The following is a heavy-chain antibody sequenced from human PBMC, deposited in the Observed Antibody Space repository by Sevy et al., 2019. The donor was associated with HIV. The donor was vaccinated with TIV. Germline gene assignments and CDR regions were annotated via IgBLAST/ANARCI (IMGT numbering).Heavy chain of an antibody. D-gene: IGHD2-15*01. V-gene: IGHV3-21*01. J-gene: IGHJ6*02. CDR2: ISTSSNDI. Sequence: GGSLRLSCVASGFTLSSHNMNWVRQAAGKGLEWVSSISTSSNDIYYADSVRGRFTISRDNARNSLYLQMNTLRAEDTAVYYCAGVVAYCSGGTCFPGYYYGMDVWGQGTTVTVSS. CDR1: GFTLSSHN. CDR3: AGVVAYCSGGTCFPGYYYGMDV.